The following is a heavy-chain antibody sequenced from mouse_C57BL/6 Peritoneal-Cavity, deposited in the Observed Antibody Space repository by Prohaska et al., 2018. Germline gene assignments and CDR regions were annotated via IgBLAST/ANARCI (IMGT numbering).Heavy chain of an antibody. V-gene: IGHV1-26*01. J-gene: IGHJ4*01. CDR2: INPNNDGT. CDR3: ATPGGAMDY. Sequence: MQSHGKILEWIGYINPNNDGTSYNHKFKGKATLTVDKSSSTAYMERRSLTSEDSAVYYCATPGGAMDYWGQGTSVTVSS.